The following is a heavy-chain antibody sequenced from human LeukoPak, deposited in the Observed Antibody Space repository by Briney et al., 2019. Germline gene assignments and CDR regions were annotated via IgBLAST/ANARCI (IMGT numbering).Heavy chain of an antibody. V-gene: IGHV1-46*01. J-gene: IGHJ5*02. CDR3: ARDNSLRDTAWWFDP. CDR1: GYTFTNNF. D-gene: IGHD5-24*01. Sequence: EASVKVSCKASGYTFTNNFMHWVRQAPGQGLEWIGIINPRGDNTWYAQKFQGRVTMTRDMATSTDYLEVSSLRSEDTPVYYCARDNSLRDTAWWFDPWGQGTLVTVSS. CDR2: INPRGDNT.